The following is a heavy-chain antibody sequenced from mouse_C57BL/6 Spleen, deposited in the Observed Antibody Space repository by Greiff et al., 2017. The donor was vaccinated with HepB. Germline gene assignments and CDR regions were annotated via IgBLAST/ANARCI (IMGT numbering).Heavy chain of an antibody. Sequence: DVKLVESEGGLVQPGSSMKLSCTASGFTFSDYYMAWVRQVPEKGLEWVANINYDGSSTYYLDSLKSRFIISRDNAKNILYLQMSSLKSEDTATYYCARDPTTVVEGYFDVWGTGTTVTVSS. CDR1: GFTFSDYY. CDR2: INYDGSST. CDR3: ARDPTTVVEGYFDV. D-gene: IGHD1-1*01. J-gene: IGHJ1*03. V-gene: IGHV5-16*01.